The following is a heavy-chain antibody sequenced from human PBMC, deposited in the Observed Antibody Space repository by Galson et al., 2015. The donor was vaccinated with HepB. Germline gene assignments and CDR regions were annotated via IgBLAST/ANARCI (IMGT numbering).Heavy chain of an antibody. D-gene: IGHD7-27*01. Sequence: SLRLSCAASGFTFSSYALHWVRQAPGKGLEWVAVISYDGSNKNYADSVKGRFTISRDGSRNTLHLQMNSLRAEDTAIYYCARDKDPSRNWVDGLIYSGLAVWGQGTTVTASS. CDR2: ISYDGSNK. CDR1: GFTFSSYA. V-gene: IGHV3-30*04. CDR3: ARDKDPSRNWVDGLIYSGLAV. J-gene: IGHJ6*02.